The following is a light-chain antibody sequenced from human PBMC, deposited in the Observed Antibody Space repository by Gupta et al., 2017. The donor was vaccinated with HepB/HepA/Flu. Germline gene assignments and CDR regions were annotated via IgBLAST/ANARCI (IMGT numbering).Light chain of an antibody. Sequence: PGKRATLSCRASQSLSSTYLVLYQRKPGQAPSLLIYGATNRATGIPDRFSGSGSGTDFTLTISRLEPEEFAVYYCKQSGXVPEQFGKG. CDR2: GAT. V-gene: IGKV3-20*01. CDR3: KQSGXVPEQ. CDR1: QSLSSTY. J-gene: IGKJ1*01.